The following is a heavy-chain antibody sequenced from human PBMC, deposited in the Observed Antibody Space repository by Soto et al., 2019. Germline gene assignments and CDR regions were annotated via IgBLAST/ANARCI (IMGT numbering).Heavy chain of an antibody. D-gene: IGHD2-21*01. CDR1: GFTFNTHP. V-gene: IGHV3-30-3*01. Sequence: GGSLRLSCAASGFTFNTHPLYWVRQAPGKGLEWVAFISYDGTNKFYADSVKGRFTISRDTSKSTLYLQMYSLRDDDTAVYYCARGVEGWCFDYWGRGTLVTVSS. CDR3: ARGVEGWCFDY. J-gene: IGHJ4*02. CDR2: ISYDGTNK.